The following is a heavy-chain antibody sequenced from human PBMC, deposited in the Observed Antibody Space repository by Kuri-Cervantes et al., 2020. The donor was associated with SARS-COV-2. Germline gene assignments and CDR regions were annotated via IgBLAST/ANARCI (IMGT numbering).Heavy chain of an antibody. CDR2: INHSGST. J-gene: IGHJ4*02. Sequence: QTLSLTCAVYGGSSSGYYWSWIRQPPGKGLEWIGEINHSGSTNYNPSLKSRVTISVDTSKNQFSLKLSSVTAADTAVYYCARAYYYDFWSGYGAFDYWGQGTLVTVSS. D-gene: IGHD3-3*01. CDR1: GGSSSGYY. V-gene: IGHV4-34*01. CDR3: ARAYYYDFWSGYGAFDY.